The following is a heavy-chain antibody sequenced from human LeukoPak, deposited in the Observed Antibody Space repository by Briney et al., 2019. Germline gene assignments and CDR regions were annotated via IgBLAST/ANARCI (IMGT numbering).Heavy chain of an antibody. D-gene: IGHD5-24*01. V-gene: IGHV1-69*05. CDR2: IIPIFGTA. CDR1: GGTFSSYA. J-gene: IGHJ6*03. Sequence: ASVKVSCKASGGTFSSYAISWVRQAPGQGLEWMGGIIPIFGTANYAQKFQGRVTITTDESTSTAYMELSSLRSEDTAVYYCAREGDGYKNYYYYYMDVWGKGTTVTVSS. CDR3: AREGDGYKNYYYYYMDV.